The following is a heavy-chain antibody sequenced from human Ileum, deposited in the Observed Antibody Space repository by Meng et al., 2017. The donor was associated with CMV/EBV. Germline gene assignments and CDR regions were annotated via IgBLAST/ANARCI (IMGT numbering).Heavy chain of an antibody. CDR3: AIDPSGYYDKF. CDR2: INAGNGNT. CDR1: GYTFTSYA. J-gene: IGHJ4*02. D-gene: IGHD3-22*01. V-gene: IGHV1-3*01. Sequence: SCRASGYTFTSYAMHWVRQAPRQRLEWMGWINAGNGNTKNSQKFQDRVTFTRDTSASTAYMELSGLRSEDTAVYYCAIDPSGYYDKFWGQGTLVTVSS.